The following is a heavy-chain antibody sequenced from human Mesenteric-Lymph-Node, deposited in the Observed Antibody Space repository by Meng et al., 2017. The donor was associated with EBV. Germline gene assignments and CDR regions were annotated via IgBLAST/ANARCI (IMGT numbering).Heavy chain of an antibody. D-gene: IGHD3-16*01. CDR1: GYTFTNYG. CDR3: ARDLGMITFGGASDY. V-gene: IGHV1-18*01. Sequence: QGSLVQSGAEVKKPGASVKGSCKASGYTFTNYGIIWVRQAPGEGLEWMGWISAYNGNTNYAQKLQGRVTMTTDTSRSTAYMELRSLRSDDTALYYCARDLGMITFGGASDYWGQGTLVTVSS. CDR2: ISAYNGNT. J-gene: IGHJ4*02.